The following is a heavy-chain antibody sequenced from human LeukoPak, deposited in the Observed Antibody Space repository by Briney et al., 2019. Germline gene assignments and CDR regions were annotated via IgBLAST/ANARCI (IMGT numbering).Heavy chain of an antibody. J-gene: IGHJ4*02. CDR1: GGSISSSSYY. V-gene: IGHV4-39*01. CDR2: IYYSGST. Sequence: RTSETLSLTCTVSGGSISSSSYYWGWIRQPPGKGLEWIGSIYYSGSTYYNPSLKSRVTISVDTSKNQFSLKLSSVTAADTAVYYCARQRGYDILTGYYPLDYWGQGTLVTVSS. CDR3: ARQRGYDILTGYYPLDY. D-gene: IGHD3-9*01.